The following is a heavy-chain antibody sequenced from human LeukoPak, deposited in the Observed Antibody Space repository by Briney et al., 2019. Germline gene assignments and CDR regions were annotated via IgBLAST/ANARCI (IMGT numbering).Heavy chain of an antibody. CDR3: ARGFVLGAAKNYFDY. CDR1: GFIFSFYG. Sequence: GGSLRLSCAASGFIFSFYGMHWVRQAPGKGLEWVAFISYDGSNKYYADSVKGRFTISRDTSKNALYLQMNSLRAEDTALYYCARGFVLGAAKNYFDYWGQGALVTVSS. D-gene: IGHD2-21*02. CDR2: ISYDGSNK. V-gene: IGHV3-30*03. J-gene: IGHJ4*02.